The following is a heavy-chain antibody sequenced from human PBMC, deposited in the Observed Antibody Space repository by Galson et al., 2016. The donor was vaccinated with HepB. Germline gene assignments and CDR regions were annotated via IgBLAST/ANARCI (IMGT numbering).Heavy chain of an antibody. J-gene: IGHJ4*02. Sequence: SETLSLTCAVSGVSISSSDWWSWVRQPPGQGLEWIGQIFHTGRVNYTPSLASRVTISIDTSNNHFSLRLTSVTAADTALYYCARQYRGGPSDYWGQGTLVIVPS. D-gene: IGHD5-12*01. V-gene: IGHV4-4*02. CDR3: ARQYRGGPSDY. CDR1: GVSISSSDW. CDR2: IFHTGRV.